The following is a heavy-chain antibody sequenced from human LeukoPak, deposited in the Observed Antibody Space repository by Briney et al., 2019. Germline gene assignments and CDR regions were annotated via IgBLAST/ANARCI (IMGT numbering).Heavy chain of an antibody. V-gene: IGHV3-49*03. J-gene: IGHJ4*02. CDR1: GFTFGDYA. Sequence: GRPLRLSCTASGFTFGDYAMSWFRQAPGKGLEWVGFIRSKAYGGTTEYAASVKGRFTISRDDSKSIAYLQMNSLKTEDTAVYYCTRDDYVWGSYRGHFDYWGQGTLVTVSS. CDR2: IRSKAYGGTT. CDR3: TRDDYVWGSYRGHFDY. D-gene: IGHD3-16*02.